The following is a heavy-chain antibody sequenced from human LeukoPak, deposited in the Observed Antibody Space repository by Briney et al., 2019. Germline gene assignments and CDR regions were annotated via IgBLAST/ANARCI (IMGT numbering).Heavy chain of an antibody. CDR1: GGSISNYF. J-gene: IGHJ4*02. CDR2: ISKSGGT. CDR3: ARRPRSMAYYFDY. V-gene: IGHV4-59*08. D-gene: IGHD2/OR15-2a*01. Sequence: ASETLSLTCTVSGGSISNYFWAWIRQPPGKGLEWIGYISKSGGTSYNTSFKSRLTISVDTSKDQFSLRLESVTAADTAVYYCARRPRSMAYYFDYWGQGILVTVFS.